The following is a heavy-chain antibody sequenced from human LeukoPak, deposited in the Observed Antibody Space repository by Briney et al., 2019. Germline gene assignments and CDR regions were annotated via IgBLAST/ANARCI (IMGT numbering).Heavy chain of an antibody. D-gene: IGHD2-2*01. J-gene: IGHJ4*02. Sequence: GESLKISCKGSRYSFTSYWIGWVRQMSGKGLEWMGIIYPGDSDTRYSPSFQGQVTISVDKSISTAYLQWSSLKASDTAMYYCASFGSSAWPAPADYWGQGTLSPSPQ. CDR2: IYPGDSDT. V-gene: IGHV5-51*01. CDR1: RYSFTSYW. CDR3: ASFGSSAWPAPADY.